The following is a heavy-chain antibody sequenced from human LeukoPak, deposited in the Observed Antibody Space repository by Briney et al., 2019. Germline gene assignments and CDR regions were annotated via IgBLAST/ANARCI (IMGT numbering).Heavy chain of an antibody. CDR1: GGTFSSYA. CDR3: ATRYCSSTSCYIGRYYYYYMDV. D-gene: IGHD2-2*02. Sequence: GASVKVSCKASGGTFSSYAISWVRQAPGQGLEWMGGIIPIFGTANYAQKFQGRVTITADESTSTAYMELSSLRSEDTAVYYCATRYCSSTSCYIGRYYYYYMDVWGKGTTVTVSS. CDR2: IIPIFGTA. J-gene: IGHJ6*03. V-gene: IGHV1-69*13.